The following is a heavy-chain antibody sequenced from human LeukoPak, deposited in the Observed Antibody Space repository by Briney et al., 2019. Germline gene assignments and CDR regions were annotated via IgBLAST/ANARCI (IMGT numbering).Heavy chain of an antibody. CDR2: ILYDGHNT. J-gene: IGHJ4*02. Sequence: GGSLRLSCAASGFRFSSYAMHCVPQAPGKGLEGGAVILYDGHNTYYSDPVRGRFNIARDNSKNALYLQKNSLRGEDTAVYFCARDSPREGMVATGFDYWGQGTLVTVSS. V-gene: IGHV3-30-3*01. CDR3: ARDSPREGMVATGFDY. D-gene: IGHD5-12*01. CDR1: GFRFSSYA.